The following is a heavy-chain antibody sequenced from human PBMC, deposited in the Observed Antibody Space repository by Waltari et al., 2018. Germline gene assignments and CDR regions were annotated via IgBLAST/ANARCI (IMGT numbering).Heavy chain of an antibody. J-gene: IGHJ4*02. D-gene: IGHD4-17*01. CDR3: ARGMTSVTRGDYFDY. CDR1: EFTFVPYV. Sequence: EVRLVESGGGLVRPGWSLNLSCAASEFTFVPYVTNWVRPAPGKGLEWFSSISSSGRYVYYADSVKGRFTISRDDSKNSLYLQMNSLRAEDAAVYYCARGMTSVTRGDYFDYWGQGTLVTVSS. CDR2: ISSSGRYV. V-gene: IGHV3-21*01.